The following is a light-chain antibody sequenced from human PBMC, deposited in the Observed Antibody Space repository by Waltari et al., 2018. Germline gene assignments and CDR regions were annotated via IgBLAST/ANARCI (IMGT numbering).Light chain of an antibody. V-gene: IGKV1-39*01. J-gene: IGKJ2*03. CDR2: KAS. Sequence: DIQMTQSPYSLSASVGDRVTITCRESENINNYLNWYQKKPGKAPNRLSYKASTIQSGVPSRFSGSGSGTDYTLTISSLQSEDVATYYCQQRYDIPDSFGQGTKVEI. CDR3: QQRYDIPDS. CDR1: ENINNY.